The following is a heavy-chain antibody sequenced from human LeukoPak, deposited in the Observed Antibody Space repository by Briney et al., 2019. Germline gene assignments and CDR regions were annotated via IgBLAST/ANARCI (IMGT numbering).Heavy chain of an antibody. J-gene: IGHJ4*02. D-gene: IGHD3-22*01. CDR3: AKDEYYYDSSGYYFNDY. CDR2: INWNGGST. Sequence: GGSLRLSCAASGFTFDDYGMSWVRQAPGKGLEWVSGINWNGGSTGYADSVKGRFTISRDNSKNTLYLQMNSLRAEDTAVYYCAKDEYYYDSSGYYFNDYWGQGTLVTVSS. CDR1: GFTFDDYG. V-gene: IGHV3-20*04.